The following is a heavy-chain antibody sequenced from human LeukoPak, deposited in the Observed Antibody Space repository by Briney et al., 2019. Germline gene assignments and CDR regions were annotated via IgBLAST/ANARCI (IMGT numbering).Heavy chain of an antibody. J-gene: IGHJ4*02. CDR2: IYYSGST. CDR1: GGSISSYY. Sequence: SETLSLTCTVSGGSISSYYWSWIRQPPGKGLEWIWDIYYSGSTNYNPSLKSRVTISVDTSKNQFSLKLSSVPAADTAVYYCARTYDFWSGYLKELTFDYWGQGTLVTVSS. CDR3: ARTYDFWSGYLKELTFDY. V-gene: IGHV4-59*08. D-gene: IGHD3-3*01.